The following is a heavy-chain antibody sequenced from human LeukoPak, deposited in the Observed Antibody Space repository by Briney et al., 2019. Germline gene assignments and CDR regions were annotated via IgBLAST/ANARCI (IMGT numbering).Heavy chain of an antibody. CDR3: AKSLFGIAASHYYYGMDV. J-gene: IGHJ6*02. CDR2: ISWNSGSI. CDR1: GFTFDDYA. D-gene: IGHD6-13*01. Sequence: GGSLRLSCAASGFTFDDYAMRWVRQAPGKGLEWVSGISWNSGSIGYADSVKGRFTISRDNAKNSLYLQMNSLRAEDTALYYCAKSLFGIAASHYYYGMDVWGQGTTVTVSS. V-gene: IGHV3-9*01.